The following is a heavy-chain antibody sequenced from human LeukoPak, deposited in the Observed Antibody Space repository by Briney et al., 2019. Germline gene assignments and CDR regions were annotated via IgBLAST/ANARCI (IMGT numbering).Heavy chain of an antibody. Sequence: SGPTLVKPTQTLTLTCTFSGLSLSTSAVGVGWIRQPPGKALGWLALIYWNDDKRYSPSLKSRLTITKNTSKNQVVLTMTHMDPVDTATYYCAHLLELDSVDYWGQGTLVTVSS. J-gene: IGHJ4*02. D-gene: IGHD1-1*01. CDR2: IYWNDDK. V-gene: IGHV2-5*01. CDR1: GLSLSTSAVG. CDR3: AHLLELDSVDY.